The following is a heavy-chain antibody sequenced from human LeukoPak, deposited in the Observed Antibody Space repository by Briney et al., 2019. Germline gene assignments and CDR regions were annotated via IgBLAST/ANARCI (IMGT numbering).Heavy chain of an antibody. J-gene: IGHJ4*02. CDR3: ATYNILTTYSSDY. V-gene: IGHV3-15*01. D-gene: IGHD3-9*01. Sequence: GGSLRLSCAASGFSFINAWMSWVRQAPGKGLEWVGRIKRKSDGETTDYAAPVRGRFSISRDDSTNTLYLQMSSLKPEDTAVYYCATYNILTTYSSDYWGQGTLVTVSS. CDR2: IKRKSDGETT. CDR1: GFSFINAW.